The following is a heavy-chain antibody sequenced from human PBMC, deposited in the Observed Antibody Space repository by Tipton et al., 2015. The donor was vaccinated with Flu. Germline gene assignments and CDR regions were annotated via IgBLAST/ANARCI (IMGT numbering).Heavy chain of an antibody. Sequence: TLSLTCTVSGGSISSYYWSWIRQPPGKGLEWIGYIYYSGGTNYNPSLKSRVTISVDTSKNQFSLKLSSVTAADTAVYYCARGGSSFPGLAAAWGQGTLVTVSS. CDR3: ARGGSSFPGLAAA. CDR1: GGSISSYY. J-gene: IGHJ5*02. CDR2: IYYSGGT. V-gene: IGHV4-59*01. D-gene: IGHD1-26*01.